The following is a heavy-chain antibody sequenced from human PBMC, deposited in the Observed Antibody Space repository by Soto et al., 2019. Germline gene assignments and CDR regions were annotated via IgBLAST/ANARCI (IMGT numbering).Heavy chain of an antibody. CDR2: ISSGGTTI. J-gene: IGHJ5*02. V-gene: IGHV3-11*01. D-gene: IGHD3-10*01. CDR1: GFTFSDYY. CDR3: PTKGGGNYFGFDP. Sequence: QVQLVESGGGFVKPGGSLRLSCAASGFTFSDYYMSWIRQAPGKGLEWVSYISSGGTTIYYADSVKGRFTSSRDDAKNSLYLQMNSLRAEDTAVYFCPTKGGGNYFGFDPWGQGTLVTVSS.